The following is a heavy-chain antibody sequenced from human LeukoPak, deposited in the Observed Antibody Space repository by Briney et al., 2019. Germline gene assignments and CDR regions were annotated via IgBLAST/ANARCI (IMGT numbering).Heavy chain of an antibody. D-gene: IGHD2-15*01. V-gene: IGHV3-53*01. J-gene: IGHJ4*02. CDR1: GFTVSSNS. Sequence: GGSLRLSCTVSGFTVSSNSWSWVRQAPGKGLEWVSFIYSGGNTHYSDSVKGRFTISRDNSKNALYLQMNSLRVEDAAVYYCAKAPVTSCRGAFCYPFDSWGQGTLVTVSS. CDR2: IYSGGNT. CDR3: AKAPVTSCRGAFCYPFDS.